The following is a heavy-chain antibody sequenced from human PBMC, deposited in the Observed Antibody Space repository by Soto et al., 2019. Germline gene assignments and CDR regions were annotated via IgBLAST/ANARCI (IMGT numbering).Heavy chain of an antibody. D-gene: IGHD2-8*01. Sequence: QVQLVQSGAEVKKPGASVKVSCKASGYSFTDYHIHWVRQAPGQGLEWLGRINPKSGGTSTAQKFQGWVTKATDTSIRTASMELTRLTSDDTAIYYCARGDSTDCSNGVCSFFYNHDMDVWGQGTTVTVSS. V-gene: IGHV1-2*04. CDR2: INPKSGGT. J-gene: IGHJ6*02. CDR1: GYSFTDYH. CDR3: ARGDSTDCSNGVCSFFYNHDMDV.